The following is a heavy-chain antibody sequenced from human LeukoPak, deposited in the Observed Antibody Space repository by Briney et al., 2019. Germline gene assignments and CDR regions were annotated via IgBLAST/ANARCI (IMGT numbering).Heavy chain of an antibody. J-gene: IGHJ3*02. V-gene: IGHV4-30-4*01. D-gene: IGHD5-12*01. CDR2: IYYSGST. CDR3: ARDNNSGYDLAFDI. CDR1: GGSISSGDYY. Sequence: SETLSLTCTVSGGSISSGDYYWSWIRQPPGKGLEWIGYIYYSGSTYYNPSLKSRVTISVDTSKNQFSLKLSSVTAADTAVSYCARDNNSGYDLAFDIWGQGTMVTVSS.